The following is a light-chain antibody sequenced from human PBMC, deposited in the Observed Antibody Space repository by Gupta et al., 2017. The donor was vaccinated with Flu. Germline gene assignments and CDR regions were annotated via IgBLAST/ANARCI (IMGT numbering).Light chain of an antibody. V-gene: IGKV3-20*01. CDR1: QSSISSY. CDR2: GAS. Sequence: ATLSWSPGEEAATSSSASQSSISSYSAWYQQRPGQAPRLLIYGASGRASGIPDRFSGSGSGTDFTLTISMLDPEDFAVYYCQHVSTSPETFGQGTKVHIK. J-gene: IGKJ1*01. CDR3: QHVSTSPET.